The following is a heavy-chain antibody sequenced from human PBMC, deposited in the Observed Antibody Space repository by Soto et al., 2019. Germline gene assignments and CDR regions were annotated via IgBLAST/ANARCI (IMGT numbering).Heavy chain of an antibody. D-gene: IGHD3-10*01. CDR2: MYNSGST. CDR1: GGSISSYY. Sequence: PSETLSLTCTVSGGSISSYYGTWIRQPPGKGLEWIGFMYNSGSTHYNPSLKSRVTISLDTSKNQFSLNLRSVTAADTAVYYCARHNYGSGSTYFDYWGQGTLVTVSS. CDR3: ARHNYGSGSTYFDY. J-gene: IGHJ4*02. V-gene: IGHV4-59*08.